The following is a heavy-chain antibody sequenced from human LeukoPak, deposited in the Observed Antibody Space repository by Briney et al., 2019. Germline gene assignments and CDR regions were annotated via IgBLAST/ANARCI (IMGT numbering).Heavy chain of an antibody. Sequence: GRSLRLSCAASGFTFSSYAMHWVRQAPGKRLDWVAVISYDGSNKYYADSVKGRFTISRDNSKNTLYLQMNSLRAEDTAVYYCARDQQQLSIDYWGQGTLVTVSS. CDR1: GFTFSSYA. J-gene: IGHJ4*02. CDR2: ISYDGSNK. CDR3: ARDQQQLSIDY. V-gene: IGHV3-30*04. D-gene: IGHD6-13*01.